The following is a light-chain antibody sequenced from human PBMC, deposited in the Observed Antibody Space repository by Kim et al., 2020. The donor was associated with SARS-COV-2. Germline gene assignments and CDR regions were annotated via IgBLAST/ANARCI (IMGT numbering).Light chain of an antibody. V-gene: IGKV3-15*01. CDR3: HQYNKWPRT. Sequence: EIVMTQSPATLSVSPGERATLSCRASQTVSSNLAWYQQKPGQAPRLLISGASSRATGIPARFSGSGSGTEFTLIISSLQSEDFAVYYCHQYNKWPRTFGQGTKLEI. CDR1: QTVSSN. J-gene: IGKJ2*01. CDR2: GAS.